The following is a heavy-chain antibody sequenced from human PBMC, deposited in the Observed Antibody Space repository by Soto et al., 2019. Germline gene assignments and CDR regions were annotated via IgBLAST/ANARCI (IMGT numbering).Heavy chain of an antibody. CDR3: ARDEGDFWSGYYGTNWFDP. Sequence: GVSLRLSFVASGFSFSSYSMSWVRQAPGKGLEWVSYISSSSSTIYYADSVKGRFTISRDNAKNSLYLQMNSLRAEDTAVYYCARDEGDFWSGYYGTNWFDPWGQGTLVTVSS. CDR2: ISSSSSTI. V-gene: IGHV3-48*01. J-gene: IGHJ5*02. D-gene: IGHD3-3*01. CDR1: GFSFSSYS.